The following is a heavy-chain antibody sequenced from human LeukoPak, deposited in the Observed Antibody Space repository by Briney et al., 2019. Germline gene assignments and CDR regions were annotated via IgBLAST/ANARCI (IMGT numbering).Heavy chain of an antibody. V-gene: IGHV1-46*03. CDR1: GYTFTSYY. J-gene: IGHJ4*02. CDR2: INPSGAST. D-gene: IGHD3-22*01. Sequence: ASVKVSCKASGYTFTSYYMHWVRQAPGQGLEWMGIINPSGASTSYAQKFQGRVTMTRDTSTSTVYMELSSLRSEDTAVYYCTKTYYYDSSGYWVWGQGTLVTVSS. CDR3: TKTYYYDSSGYWV.